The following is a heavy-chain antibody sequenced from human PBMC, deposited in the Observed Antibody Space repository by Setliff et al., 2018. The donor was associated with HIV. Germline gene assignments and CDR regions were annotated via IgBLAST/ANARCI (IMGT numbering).Heavy chain of an antibody. J-gene: IGHJ6*03. CDR1: GYTFTNYY. Sequence: ASVKVSCKASGYTFTNYYMHWVRQAPGQGLEWMGIINPSGGSTSYAQKFQGRVTMTRDTSTSTVYMELSSLRSEDTAVYYCARSKKRGDYYYYYYYMDVWGKGTTVTVSS. D-gene: IGHD3-16*01. CDR2: INPSGGST. V-gene: IGHV1-46*01. CDR3: ARSKKRGDYYYYYYYMDV.